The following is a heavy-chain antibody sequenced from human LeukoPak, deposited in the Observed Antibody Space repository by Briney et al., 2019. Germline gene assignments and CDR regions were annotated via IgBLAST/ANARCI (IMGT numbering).Heavy chain of an antibody. CDR3: AREGARWEPSFSAFDI. Sequence: KASETLSLTCTVSGGSISGYHWSWIRQPPGKGLEWIGYIYYSGSTSYNPSLKSRVTISVDTSKNQFSLKLSSVTAADTAVYYCAREGARWEPSFSAFDIWGQGTMVTVSS. J-gene: IGHJ3*02. CDR1: GGSISGYH. D-gene: IGHD1-26*01. CDR2: IYYSGST. V-gene: IGHV4-59*01.